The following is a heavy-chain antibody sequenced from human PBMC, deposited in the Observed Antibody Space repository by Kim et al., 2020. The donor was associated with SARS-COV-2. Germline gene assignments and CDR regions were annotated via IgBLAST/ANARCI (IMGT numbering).Heavy chain of an antibody. V-gene: IGHV3-9*01. CDR3: AKDMCSSVWTGFVP. J-gene: IGHJ5*02. D-gene: IGHD3-10*02. CDR2: ISGDSGSI. CDR1: GFTFDDYA. Sequence: GGSLRLSCEASGFTFDDYAMHWVRQAPGKGLEWVSGISGDSGSIGCADSVKGRFTISRDNAKNSLYLQMNSLRAEDTAVYYCAKDMCSSVWTGFVPFGQG.